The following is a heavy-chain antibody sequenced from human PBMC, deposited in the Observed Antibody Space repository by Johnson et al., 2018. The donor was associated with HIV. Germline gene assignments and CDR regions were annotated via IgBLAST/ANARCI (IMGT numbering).Heavy chain of an antibody. V-gene: IGHV3-43D*03. J-gene: IGHJ3*02. D-gene: IGHD3-10*01. Sequence: VQLVESGGGLVQPGGSLKLSCAASGFNFSKYWMYWVRQPPGNGLEWVSLIRWDGAITSYVDSVRGRFNISRDNSRNSLYLQMKSLRAEDTALYYCARAEIYEGRVGDFAFDIWGRGTMVTVSS. CDR1: GFNFSKYW. CDR3: ARAEIYEGRVGDFAFDI. CDR2: IRWDGAIT.